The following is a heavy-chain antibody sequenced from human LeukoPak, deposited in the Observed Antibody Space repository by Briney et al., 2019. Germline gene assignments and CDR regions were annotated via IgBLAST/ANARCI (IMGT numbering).Heavy chain of an antibody. D-gene: IGHD3-3*01. CDR1: GYTFTSYD. CDR2: MNPNSGNT. V-gene: IGHV1-8*01. CDR3: AREPPGGYDFWSGYSSLYYYYYYGMDV. Sequence: ASVTVSCKASGYTFTSYDINWVRQATGQGLEWMGWMNPNSGNTGYAQKFQGRVTMTRNTSISTAYMEPSSLRSEDTAVYYCAREPPGGYDFWSGYSSLYYYYYYGMDVWGQGTTVTVSS. J-gene: IGHJ6*02.